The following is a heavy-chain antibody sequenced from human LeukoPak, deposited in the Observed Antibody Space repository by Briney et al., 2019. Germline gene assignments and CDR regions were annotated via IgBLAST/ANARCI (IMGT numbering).Heavy chain of an antibody. Sequence: GGSLRLSCAASGFTFSSYWMHWVRQAPGKGLVWVSRINSDGSSTSYADSVKGRFTISRDNAKNTLYLQMNSLKAEDTAVYYCASDSSSWYRGYYFDYWGQGTLVTVSS. J-gene: IGHJ4*02. V-gene: IGHV3-74*01. CDR1: GFTFSSYW. CDR2: INSDGSST. CDR3: ASDSSSWYRGYYFDY. D-gene: IGHD6-13*01.